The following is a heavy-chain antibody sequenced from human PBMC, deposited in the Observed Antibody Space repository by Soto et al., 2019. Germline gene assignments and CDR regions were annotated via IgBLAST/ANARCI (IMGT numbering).Heavy chain of an antibody. CDR2: IYWDDDK. D-gene: IGHD2-2*01. V-gene: IGHV2-5*02. CDR3: AHGSYCSSTSCYAPWFDP. CDR1: GFSLSTSGVG. J-gene: IGHJ5*02. Sequence: QITLKESGPTLVNPTQTLTLTCTFSGFSLSTSGVGVGWIRQPPGKALEWLALIYWDDDKRYSPSLKSRLTITKDTSKNQVVLTMTNMDPVDTATYYCAHGSYCSSTSCYAPWFDPWGQGTLVTVSS.